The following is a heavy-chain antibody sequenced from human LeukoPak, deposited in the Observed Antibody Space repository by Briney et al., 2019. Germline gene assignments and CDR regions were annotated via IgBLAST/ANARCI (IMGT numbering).Heavy chain of an antibody. V-gene: IGHV3-53*01. J-gene: IGHJ4*02. CDR2: IYSGGRT. CDR1: GFTVSNYY. CDR3: ARPNYYGSGSYADVYYFDY. Sequence: GGSLRLSCAASGFTVSNYYMSWVRQAPGKGLEWVSVIYSGGRTSYADSVKGRFTISRDNSKNTLYLQMNSLRAEDTAVYYCARPNYYGSGSYADVYYFDYWGQGTLVTVSS. D-gene: IGHD3-10*01.